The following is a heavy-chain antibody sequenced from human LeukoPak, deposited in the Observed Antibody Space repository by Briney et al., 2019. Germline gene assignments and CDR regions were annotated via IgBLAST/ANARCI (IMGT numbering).Heavy chain of an antibody. D-gene: IGHD5-12*01. CDR3: ASTPGYSGYGGAFDY. V-gene: IGHV1-69*13. CDR2: IIPIFGTA. CDR1: GGTFSSYA. Sequence: SVKVSCKASGGTFSSYAISWVRRAPGQGLEWMGGIIPIFGTANYAQKFQGRVTITADESTSTAYMELSSLRSEDTAVYYCASTPGYSGYGGAFDYWGQGTLVTVSS. J-gene: IGHJ4*02.